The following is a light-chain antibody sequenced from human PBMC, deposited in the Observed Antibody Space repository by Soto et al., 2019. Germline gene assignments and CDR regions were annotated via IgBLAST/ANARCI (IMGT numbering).Light chain of an antibody. Sequence: EIVMTQSPATLTVSPGERATLSCRASQSVSSNLAWYQQKPGQAPRLLIYGASTRATGIPARFSGSGSGTEFTLTISSLQSEHFAVYYCQQYNNWPWTFGHGTKVEI. CDR2: GAS. CDR1: QSVSSN. V-gene: IGKV3-15*01. CDR3: QQYNNWPWT. J-gene: IGKJ1*01.